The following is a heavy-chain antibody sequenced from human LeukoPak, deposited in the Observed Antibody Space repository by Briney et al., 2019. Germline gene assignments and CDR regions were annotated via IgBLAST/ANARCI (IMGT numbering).Heavy chain of an antibody. V-gene: IGHV4-59*01. CDR3: ARGVYIAAAQYAY. CDR2: IYYSGTT. Sequence: SETLSLTCTVSGGSIGTYSWNWIRQPPGKGLEWIGYIYYSGTTKYNPSLKSRVSISVDTSKNQFSLKLSSVTAADTAVYYCARGVYIAAAQYAYWGQGTLVTVSS. D-gene: IGHD6-13*01. CDR1: GGSIGTYS. J-gene: IGHJ4*02.